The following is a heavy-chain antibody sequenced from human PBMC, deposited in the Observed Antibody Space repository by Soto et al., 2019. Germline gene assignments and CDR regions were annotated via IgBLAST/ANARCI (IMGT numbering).Heavy chain of an antibody. V-gene: IGHV4-31*03. D-gene: IGHD3-10*01. Sequence: PSETLSLTCTVSGGSISSGGYYWSWIRQHPGKGLEWIGYIYYSGSTYYNPSLKSRVTISVDTSKNQFSLKLSSVTAADTAVYYCARDVIWDYYGSGSYYNDAFDIWGQGTMVTVSS. CDR1: GGSISSGGYY. J-gene: IGHJ3*02. CDR3: ARDVIWDYYGSGSYYNDAFDI. CDR2: IYYSGST.